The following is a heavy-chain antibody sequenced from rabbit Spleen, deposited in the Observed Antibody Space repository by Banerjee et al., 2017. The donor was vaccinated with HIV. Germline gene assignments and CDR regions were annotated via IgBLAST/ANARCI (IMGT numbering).Heavy chain of an antibody. V-gene: IGHV1S40*01. CDR3: ARDSGTSFSTYGMDL. J-gene: IGHJ6*01. Sequence: QSLEESGGDLVKPGASLTLTCTASGVSFSSDYYLCWVRQPPGKGPEWIACIAAGVSGTTYYATWAKGRFTISNPSSTTVTLQMTSLTAADTATYFCARDSGTSFSTYGMDLWGQGTLVTFS. CDR1: GVSFSSDYY. CDR2: IAAGVSGTT. D-gene: IGHD8-1*01.